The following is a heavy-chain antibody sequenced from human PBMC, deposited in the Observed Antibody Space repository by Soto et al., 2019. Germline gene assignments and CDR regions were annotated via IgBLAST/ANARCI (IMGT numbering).Heavy chain of an antibody. J-gene: IGHJ6*02. D-gene: IGHD3-3*01. V-gene: IGHV4-4*02. Sequence: SETLSLTCAVSGGSISSSNWWSWVRQPPGKGLEWIGEIYHSGSTNYNPSLKSRVTISVDKSKNQFSLKLSSVTAADTAVYYCARTMSTISPYGMDVWGQGTTVTVSS. CDR3: ARTMSTISPYGMDV. CDR2: IYHSGST. CDR1: GGSISSSNW.